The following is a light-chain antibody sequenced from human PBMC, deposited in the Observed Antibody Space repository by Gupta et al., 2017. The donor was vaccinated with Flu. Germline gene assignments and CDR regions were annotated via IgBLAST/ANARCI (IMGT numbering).Light chain of an antibody. Sequence: EVVMTQSPATLSVSPGEGATLSCRASQSINHNLAWYQQKPGQAPRLLIFGASTRATGIAARFSGSGSGTEFTLTISSLQSEDFAVYYCQQDNNWPLTFGGGTKVGIK. J-gene: IGKJ4*01. V-gene: IGKV3-15*01. CDR3: QQDNNWPLT. CDR2: GAS. CDR1: QSINHN.